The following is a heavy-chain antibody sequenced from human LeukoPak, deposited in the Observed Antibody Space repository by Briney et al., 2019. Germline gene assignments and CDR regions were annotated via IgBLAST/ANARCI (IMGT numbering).Heavy chain of an antibody. CDR1: GFTFSSYS. CDR2: ISRSSSYI. CDR3: ARDRRGYSYRNAFDV. Sequence: GGSLRLSCAASGFTFSSYSMNWVRQAPGKGLEWVSFISRSSSYIYFADSVKGRFTISRDNAKNSLYLQMNSLRAEDTAVYYCARDRRGYSYRNAFDVWGQGTKVTISS. J-gene: IGHJ3*01. D-gene: IGHD5-18*01. V-gene: IGHV3-21*01.